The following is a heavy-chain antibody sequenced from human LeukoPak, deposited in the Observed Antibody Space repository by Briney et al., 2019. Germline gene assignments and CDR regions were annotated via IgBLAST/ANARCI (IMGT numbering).Heavy chain of an antibody. Sequence: GGSLILSCEASGFIFRSYSMNWVRQAPGKGLEWISCISADRTYIHYADSVKGRFTISRDNAKNSLSLQMDSLRAEDTAVYYCARAPGTIYSNYANPDYWGRGTLVTVSS. CDR1: GFIFRSYS. J-gene: IGHJ4*02. D-gene: IGHD4-11*01. CDR3: ARAPGTIYSNYANPDY. V-gene: IGHV3-21*01. CDR2: ISADRTYI.